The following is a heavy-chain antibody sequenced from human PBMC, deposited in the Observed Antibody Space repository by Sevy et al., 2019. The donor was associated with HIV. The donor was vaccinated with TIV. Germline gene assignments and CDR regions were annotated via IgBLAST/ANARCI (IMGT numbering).Heavy chain of an antibody. CDR3: ARELSDYGMDV. Sequence: SETLSLTCNVSDGSIRSGRYYWSWIRQPAGKGLEWIGRIYIRGTTNYNPSLKSRITMSVDTSKNLFSLKLSSVTATDTAVYYCARELSDYGMDVWGQGTTVTVSS. CDR1: DGSIRSGRYY. J-gene: IGHJ6*02. V-gene: IGHV4-61*02. CDR2: IYIRGTT.